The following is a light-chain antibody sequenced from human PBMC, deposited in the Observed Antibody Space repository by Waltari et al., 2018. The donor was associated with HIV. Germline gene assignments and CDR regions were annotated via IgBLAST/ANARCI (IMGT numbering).Light chain of an antibody. V-gene: IGKV3D-20*02. CDR1: QSVSSSY. CDR2: GAS. CDR3: QQRSQWPPIT. Sequence: EIVLTQSPGTLSLSPGERATLSCRASQSVSSSYLAWYQQKPGQAPRLLIYGASSRATGIPDRFSGSGSGTDFTLTISRLEPEDFAVYYCQQRSQWPPITFGQGTRLEIK. J-gene: IGKJ5*01.